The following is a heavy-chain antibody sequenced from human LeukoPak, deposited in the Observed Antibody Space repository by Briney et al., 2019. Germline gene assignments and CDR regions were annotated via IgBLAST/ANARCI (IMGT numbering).Heavy chain of an antibody. D-gene: IGHD3-3*02. Sequence: PSETLSLTCTVSGYSVSSGYYWGRIRQPPGKGLEWIGSIYHSGSTYYNPSLKSRVTISVDTSKNQFSLKLSSVTAADTAVYYCARGSPPLAGWFDPWGQGTLVTVSS. CDR1: GYSVSSGYY. V-gene: IGHV4-38-2*02. J-gene: IGHJ5*02. CDR2: IYHSGST. CDR3: ARGSPPLAGWFDP.